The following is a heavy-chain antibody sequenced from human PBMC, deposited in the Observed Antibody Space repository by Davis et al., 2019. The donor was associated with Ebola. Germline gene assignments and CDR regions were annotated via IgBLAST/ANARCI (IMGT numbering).Heavy chain of an antibody. D-gene: IGHD2-2*01. J-gene: IGHJ6*04. Sequence: GESLKISCAASGFTFSIYYMSWIRQAPGKGLECVSYISSSGNTIYYADSVKGRFTISRDNAKNSLYLQMNSLRAEDTAVYYCARDPIVVPALSSEGGMDVWGKGTTVTVSA. CDR3: ARDPIVVPALSSEGGMDV. CDR2: ISSSGNTI. CDR1: GFTFSIYY. V-gene: IGHV3-11*01.